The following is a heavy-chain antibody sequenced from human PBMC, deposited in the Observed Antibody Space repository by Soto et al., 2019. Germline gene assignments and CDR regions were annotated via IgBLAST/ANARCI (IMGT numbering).Heavy chain of an antibody. V-gene: IGHV1-3*01. CDR3: ASKRIAAAVVYGMDV. J-gene: IGHJ6*02. CDR2: INAGNGNT. CDR1: GYTFTSYA. Sequence: GASVKVSCKASGYTFTSYAMHWVRQAPGQRLEWMGWINAGNGNTKYSQKFQGRVTITRDTSASTAYMELSSLRSEDTAVYYCASKRIAAAVVYGMDVWGQGTTVTVSS. D-gene: IGHD6-13*01.